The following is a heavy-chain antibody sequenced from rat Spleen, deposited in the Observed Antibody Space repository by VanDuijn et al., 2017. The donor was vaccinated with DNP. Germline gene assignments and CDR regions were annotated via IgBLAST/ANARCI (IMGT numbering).Heavy chain of an antibody. CDR3: ARAYYDGTYYYNWFAY. CDR1: GYSITSNY. D-gene: IGHD1-12*02. J-gene: IGHJ3*01. CDR2: ISYSGTT. Sequence: EVQLQESGPGLVKPSQSLSLTCSVTGYSITSNYWGWVRKFPGNKMEWMGYISYSGTTGYNPSLKSRISITRDTSKRQFFLQLNSVTTEDTATYYCARAYYDGTYYYNWFAYWGQGTLVTVSS. V-gene: IGHV3-1*01.